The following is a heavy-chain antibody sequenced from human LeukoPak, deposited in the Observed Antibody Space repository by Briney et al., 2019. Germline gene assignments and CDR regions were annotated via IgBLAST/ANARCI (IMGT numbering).Heavy chain of an antibody. CDR2: IYNDGST. CDR1: GFTVSNNH. V-gene: IGHV3-53*05. Sequence: GGSLRLSCVVSGFTVSNNHMGWVRQAPGKGLEWVSVIYNDGSTYYVDSVKGSFTISRDNAKNSLYLQMNSLRAEDTALYYCGKDVLAGGLDVWGQGTTVTVSS. CDR3: GKDVLAGGLDV. J-gene: IGHJ6*02.